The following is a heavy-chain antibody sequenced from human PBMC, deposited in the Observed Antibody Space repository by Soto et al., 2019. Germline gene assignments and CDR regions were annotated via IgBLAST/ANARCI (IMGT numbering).Heavy chain of an antibody. D-gene: IGHD1-7*01. J-gene: IGHJ6*02. V-gene: IGHV1-2*04. CDR1: GYTFTGYY. Sequence: ASVKVSCKASGYTFTGYYMHWVRQAPGQGLEWMGWINPNSGGTNYAQKFQGWVTMTRDTSISTAYMELSRLRSDDTAVYYFARELILPPGNTVFYYYGMDVWGQGTTVTVSS. CDR3: ARELILPPGNTVFYYYGMDV. CDR2: INPNSGGT.